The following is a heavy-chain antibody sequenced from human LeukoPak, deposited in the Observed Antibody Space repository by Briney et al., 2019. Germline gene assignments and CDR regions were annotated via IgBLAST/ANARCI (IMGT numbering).Heavy chain of an antibody. CDR2: IIPIFGTA. CDR1: GGTFSSYA. Sequence: SVKVSCKASGGTFSSYAISWVRQAPGQGLEWMGGIIPIFGTANYAQKFQGRVTITADESTSTAYMELSSLRSEDTAVYYCARVGGYCSSTSCYTSWFDPWGQGTLVTVSS. D-gene: IGHD2-2*02. J-gene: IGHJ5*02. CDR3: ARVGGYCSSTSCYTSWFDP. V-gene: IGHV1-69*13.